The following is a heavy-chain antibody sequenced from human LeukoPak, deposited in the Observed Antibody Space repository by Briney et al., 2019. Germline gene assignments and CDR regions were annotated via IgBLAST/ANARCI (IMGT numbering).Heavy chain of an antibody. CDR3: ARAKIVGATSFDY. J-gene: IGHJ4*02. Sequence: SETLSLTCAFFGGSFGGYYWSGIRQPPGKGLDWIGEINHSGSTNYNPSLKSRVTISVDTSKNQFSLKLSSVTAADTAVYYCARAKIVGATSFDYWGQGTLVTVSS. CDR2: INHSGST. D-gene: IGHD1-26*01. V-gene: IGHV4-34*01. CDR1: GGSFGGYY.